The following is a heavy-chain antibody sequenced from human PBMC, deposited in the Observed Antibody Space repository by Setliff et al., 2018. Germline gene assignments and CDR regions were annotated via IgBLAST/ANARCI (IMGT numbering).Heavy chain of an antibody. V-gene: IGHV4-30-4*08. CDR1: GGSISTYNYY. CDR2: IYSSGST. J-gene: IGHJ4*02. Sequence: SETLSLTCTVSGGSISTYNYYWGWIRQPPGKGLEWIGYIYSSGSTYYNPSLKSRVSISVDTSKNQFSLKLSSVTAADTAVYYCARGKDYYDNLGTLDYWGQGTLVTVSS. CDR3: ARGKDYYDNLGTLDY. D-gene: IGHD3-22*01.